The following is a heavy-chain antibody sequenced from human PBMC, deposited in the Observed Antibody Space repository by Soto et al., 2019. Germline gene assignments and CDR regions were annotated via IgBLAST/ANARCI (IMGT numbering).Heavy chain of an antibody. CDR2: IGVGSGNR. CDR1: GFTFTSSA. CDR3: ADLGVNFDH. V-gene: IGHV1-58*01. Sequence: SVKVSCKASGFTFTSSAVQWVRQARGQRLEWIGWIGVGSGNRHYAQKFQERVTITRDMSTNTAYMELSSLRSEDTAVYYCADLGVNFDHWGQGTLVTVSS. J-gene: IGHJ4*02. D-gene: IGHD2-8*01.